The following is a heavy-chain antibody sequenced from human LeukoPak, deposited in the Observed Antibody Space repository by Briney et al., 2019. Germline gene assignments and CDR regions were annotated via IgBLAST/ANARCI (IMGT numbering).Heavy chain of an antibody. CDR1: GGSFSGYY. Sequence: PSETLSLTCAVYGGSFSGYYWSWIRQPLGKGLEWIGEINHSGSTNYNPSLKSRVTISVDTSKNQFSLKLSSVTAADTAVYYCAIARSIAARLDYWGQGTLVTVSS. D-gene: IGHD6-6*01. V-gene: IGHV4-34*01. CDR3: AIARSIAARLDY. CDR2: INHSGST. J-gene: IGHJ4*02.